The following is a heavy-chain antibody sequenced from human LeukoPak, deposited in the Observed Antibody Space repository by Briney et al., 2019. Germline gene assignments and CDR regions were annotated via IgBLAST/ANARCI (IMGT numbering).Heavy chain of an antibody. V-gene: IGHV4-31*03. J-gene: IGHJ4*02. CDR3: ARVCRSCSTNNLDY. D-gene: IGHD2-2*01. Sequence: SETLSLTCTVSGGSISSGGYYWSWIRQHPGKGLEWIGYIYYSGSTYYNPSLKSRVTISVDTSKNQFSLKLSSVTAADTAVYYCARVCRSCSTNNLDYWGQGTLDTVSS. CDR2: IYYSGST. CDR1: GGSISSGGYY.